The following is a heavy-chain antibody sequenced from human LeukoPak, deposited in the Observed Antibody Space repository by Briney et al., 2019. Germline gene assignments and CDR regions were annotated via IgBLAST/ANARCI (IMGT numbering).Heavy chain of an antibody. J-gene: IGHJ4*02. CDR3: ARRHSSSWNALDY. D-gene: IGHD6-13*01. CDR2: ISYDGSNK. V-gene: IGHV3-30*03. CDR1: GFTFSSYG. Sequence: GRSLRLSCAASGFTFSSYGMHWVRQAPGKGLEWVAVISYDGSNKYYADSVKGRFTISRDNSKNTLYLQMNSLRAGDTAVYYCARRHSSSWNALDYWGQGTLVTVSS.